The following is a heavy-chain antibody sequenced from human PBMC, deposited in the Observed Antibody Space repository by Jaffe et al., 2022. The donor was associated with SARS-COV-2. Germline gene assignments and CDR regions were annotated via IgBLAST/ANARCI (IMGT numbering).Heavy chain of an antibody. CDR1: GFTFGTYA. CDR3: ARDRLMTTLTTSVDAADI. D-gene: IGHD4-17*01. V-gene: IGHV3-30*09. CDR2: ISDRGSMK. J-gene: IGHJ3*02. Sequence: QVQLVESGGGVVQPGRSLRLSCAASGFTFGTYAMHWVRQAPGKGLDWVAVISDRGSMKYYADSVKGRFAISRDNSKNTLSLQMDSLRAEDTAVYYCARDRLMTTLTTSVDAADIWGQGTLVTVSS.